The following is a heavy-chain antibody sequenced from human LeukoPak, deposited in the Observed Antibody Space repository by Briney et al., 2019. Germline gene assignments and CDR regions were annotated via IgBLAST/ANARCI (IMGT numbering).Heavy chain of an antibody. V-gene: IGHV3-21*01. J-gene: IGHJ4*02. CDR2: ISSSSSYI. Sequence: GGSLRLSCAASGFTFSHYSMNWVRQAPGKGLEWVSSISSSSSYIYYADSVKGRFTLSRDNAKNSLYLQMNSLSAEDTAVYYCARGPKRFLEWLSDFDYWGQGTLVTVSS. CDR3: ARGPKRFLEWLSDFDY. CDR1: GFTFSHYS. D-gene: IGHD3-3*01.